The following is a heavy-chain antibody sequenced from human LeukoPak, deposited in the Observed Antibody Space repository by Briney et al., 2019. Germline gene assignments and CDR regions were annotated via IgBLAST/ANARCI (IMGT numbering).Heavy chain of an antibody. D-gene: IGHD3-16*01. CDR1: GLTFSNYW. J-gene: IGHJ4*02. CDR2: IKQDGSEK. CDR3: ARDGFGTGSN. Sequence: GGSLRLSCAASGLTFSNYWMDWVRQAPGKGLEWVANIKQDGSEKNYIISRDNAENSLYLQMNTLRADDTAVYYCARDGFGTGSNWGQGTLVTVSS. V-gene: IGHV3-7*03.